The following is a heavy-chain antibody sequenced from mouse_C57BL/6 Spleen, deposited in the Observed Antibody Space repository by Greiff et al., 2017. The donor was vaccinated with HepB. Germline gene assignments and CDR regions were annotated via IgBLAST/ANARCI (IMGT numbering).Heavy chain of an antibody. CDR3: ARDGHYYAMDY. Sequence: EVQGVESGGGLVKPGGSLKLSYAASGFTFSDYGMHWVRQAPEKGLEWVAYISSGSSTIYYADTVKGRFTISRDNAKNTLFLQMTSLRSEDTAMYYCARDGHYYAMDYWGQGTSVTVSS. J-gene: IGHJ4*01. V-gene: IGHV5-17*01. CDR1: GFTFSDYG. D-gene: IGHD2-3*01. CDR2: ISSGSSTI.